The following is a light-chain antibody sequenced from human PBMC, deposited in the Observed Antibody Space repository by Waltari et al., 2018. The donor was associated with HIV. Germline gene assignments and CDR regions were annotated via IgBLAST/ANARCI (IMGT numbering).Light chain of an antibody. J-gene: IGLJ3*02. V-gene: IGLV2-14*01. CDR1: SSDLRDYNS. CDR3: ASYISSASPE. CDR2: EVS. Sequence: QSALTQPASVSGSPGQSITISCAGTSSDLRDYNSVSWYQHHPGKVPKVIIYEVSNRTSGVSSRFSGSISANTASLTISGLQPEDEADYFCASYISSASPEFGGGTKVTVL.